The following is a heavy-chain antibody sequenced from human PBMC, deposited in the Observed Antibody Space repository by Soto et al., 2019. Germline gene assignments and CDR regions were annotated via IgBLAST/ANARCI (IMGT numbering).Heavy chain of an antibody. V-gene: IGHV5-51*01. J-gene: IGHJ4*02. CDR3: ARRYFDSGRGYAL. CDR2: IFTRDSET. CDR1: GHLFNNHW. Sequence: GESLKISCKGPGHLFNNHWIGWVRQTPGKGLEWMGLIFTRDSETKTSPSFQGHVSFSVDNSINTVYLQWTSLKTPDTGIYFCARRYFDSGRGYALGGERTVVPVL. D-gene: IGHD3-10*01.